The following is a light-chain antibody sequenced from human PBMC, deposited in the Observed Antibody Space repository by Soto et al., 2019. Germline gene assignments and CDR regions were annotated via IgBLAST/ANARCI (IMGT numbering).Light chain of an antibody. J-gene: IGKJ5*01. V-gene: IGKV1-13*02. Sequence: AIQVTQSPSSLSASVGDTVTITCRASQGISSAFAWYQQKPGKVPRLLIYAVFNLQSGVPSRFSGSGSGTDFTLTNSRLQPEDFATYYCQQLETYPLTFDQGTRLEVK. CDR3: QQLETYPLT. CDR2: AVF. CDR1: QGISSA.